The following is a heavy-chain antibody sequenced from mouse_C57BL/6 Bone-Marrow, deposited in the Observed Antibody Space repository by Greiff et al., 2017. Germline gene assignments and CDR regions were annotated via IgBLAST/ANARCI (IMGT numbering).Heavy chain of an antibody. CDR3: ARNNRYSNPQAWLAY. D-gene: IGHD2-5*01. CDR2: ISGGGGNT. J-gene: IGHJ3*01. Sequence: EVQLVESGGGLVKPGGSLKLSCAASGFTFSSYTMSWVRQTPEKRLEWVATISGGGGNTYYPDSVKGRFTISRDNAKNTLYLQMSSLRSEDTALYYCARNNRYSNPQAWLAYWGQGTLVTVSA. V-gene: IGHV5-9*01. CDR1: GFTFSSYT.